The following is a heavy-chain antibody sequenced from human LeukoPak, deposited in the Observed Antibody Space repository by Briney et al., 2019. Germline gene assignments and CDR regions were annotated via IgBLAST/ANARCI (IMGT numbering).Heavy chain of an antibody. J-gene: IGHJ4*02. CDR1: GFTFRSYA. Sequence: GGSLRLSCAASGFTFRSYAMHWVRQAPGKGLEWVAVISYDGSNKYYADSVKGRFTISRDNSKNTLYLQMNSLRAEDTAVYYCARERADYFDYWGQGTLVTVSS. CDR2: ISYDGSNK. CDR3: ARERADYFDY. V-gene: IGHV3-30-3*01. D-gene: IGHD6-19*01.